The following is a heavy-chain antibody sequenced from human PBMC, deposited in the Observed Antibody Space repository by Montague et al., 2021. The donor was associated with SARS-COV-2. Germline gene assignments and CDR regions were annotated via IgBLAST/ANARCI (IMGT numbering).Heavy chain of an antibody. J-gene: IGHJ6*02. V-gene: IGHV3-30-3*01. D-gene: IGHD3-16*02. CDR2: ISHDGSNK. Sequence: SLRLSCAASGFTFSSYAMHWVRQAPGKGLEWVAVISHDGSNKYYXDSVKGRFTISRDNSKNTLYLQMNSLRAEDTAVYYCARDRGMITFGGVIVIDGMDVWGQGTTVTVSS. CDR3: ARDRGMITFGGVIVIDGMDV. CDR1: GFTFSSYA.